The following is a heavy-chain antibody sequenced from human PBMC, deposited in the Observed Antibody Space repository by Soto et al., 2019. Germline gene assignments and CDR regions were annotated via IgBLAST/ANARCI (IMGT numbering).Heavy chain of an antibody. D-gene: IGHD5-18*01. J-gene: IGHJ6*02. V-gene: IGHV1-24*01. CDR1: GYTLTELS. Sequence: QVQLVQSGAEVKKPGASVKVSCKVSGYTLTELSMHWVRQAPGKGLEWMGGFDPEDGETIYAQKFQGRVTMTEDTSTDTAYMELSSLRSEDTAVYYCATDRRQLWPRPYYYGMDVWGQGTTVTVSS. CDR2: FDPEDGET. CDR3: ATDRRQLWPRPYYYGMDV.